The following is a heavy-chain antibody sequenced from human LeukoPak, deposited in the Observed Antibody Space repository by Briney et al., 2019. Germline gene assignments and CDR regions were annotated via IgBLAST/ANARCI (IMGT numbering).Heavy chain of an antibody. Sequence: RASVKVSCKASGGTFSSYAISWVRQAPGQGLEWMGRIIPILGIANYAQKFQGRVTITADKSTSTAYMELSGLRSEDTAVYYCASQSYSSGSFWGQGTLVTVSS. J-gene: IGHJ4*02. D-gene: IGHD6-19*01. CDR1: GGTFSSYA. V-gene: IGHV1-69*04. CDR2: IIPILGIA. CDR3: ASQSYSSGSF.